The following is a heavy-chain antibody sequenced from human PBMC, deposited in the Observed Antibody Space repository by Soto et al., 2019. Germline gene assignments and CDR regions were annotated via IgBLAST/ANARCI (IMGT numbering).Heavy chain of an antibody. Sequence: GGSLSLSCAASGFPFSSYAVHWVRRAPGKGLEWVAVISYDGSNKYYADSVKGRFTISRDNSKNTLYLQMNSLRAEDTAVYYCARDYPGSEDAFDIWGQGTMVTVSS. V-gene: IGHV3-30-3*01. D-gene: IGHD3-10*01. J-gene: IGHJ3*02. CDR2: ISYDGSNK. CDR3: ARDYPGSEDAFDI. CDR1: GFPFSSYA.